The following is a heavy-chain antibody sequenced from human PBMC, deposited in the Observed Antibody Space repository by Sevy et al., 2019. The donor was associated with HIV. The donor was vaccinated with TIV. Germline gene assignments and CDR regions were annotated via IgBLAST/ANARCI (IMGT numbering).Heavy chain of an antibody. CDR1: GGTFSSYA. Sequence: ASVKVSCKASGGTFSSYAISWVRQAPGQGLEWMGGIIPIFGTANYAQKFQGRVTITADESTGTAYMELSSLRSEDTAVYYCARDLYCSGGSCYSDSWFDPWGQGTLVTVSS. CDR3: ARDLYCSGGSCYSDSWFDP. CDR2: IIPIFGTA. J-gene: IGHJ5*02. D-gene: IGHD2-15*01. V-gene: IGHV1-69*13.